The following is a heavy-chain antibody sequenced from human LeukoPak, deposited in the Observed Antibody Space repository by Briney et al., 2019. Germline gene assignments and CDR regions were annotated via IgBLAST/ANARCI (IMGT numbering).Heavy chain of an antibody. Sequence: PGRSLRLSCAASGFTFSSYGMHWVRQAPGKGLEWVAVIWNDGSKKNYADSVKGRFTISRDNSKNTLHLQMNSLGVEDTAIYYCARDLQGCDYWGQGTQVTVSS. CDR1: GFTFSSYG. CDR2: IWNDGSKK. J-gene: IGHJ4*02. D-gene: IGHD4/OR15-4a*01. V-gene: IGHV3-33*01. CDR3: ARDLQGCDY.